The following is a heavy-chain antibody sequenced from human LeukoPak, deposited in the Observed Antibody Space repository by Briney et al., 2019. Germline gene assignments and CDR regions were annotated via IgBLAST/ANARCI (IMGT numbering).Heavy chain of an antibody. CDR2: IYYSGST. V-gene: IGHV4-31*03. CDR3: ARDAETYYYDSSGYIGLRYFDY. Sequence: SQTLSLTCTVSGGSISSGGYYWSWIRQHPGKGLEWIGYIYYSGSTYYNPSLKSRVTISVDTSKNQFSLKLSSVTAADRAVYYCARDAETYYYDSSGYIGLRYFDYWGQGTLVTVSS. D-gene: IGHD3-22*01. J-gene: IGHJ4*02. CDR1: GGSISSGGYY.